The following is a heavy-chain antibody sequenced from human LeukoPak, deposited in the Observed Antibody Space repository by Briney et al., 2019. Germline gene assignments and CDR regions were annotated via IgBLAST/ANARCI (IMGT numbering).Heavy chain of an antibody. J-gene: IGHJ5*02. Sequence: SETLSLTCTVSGGSISSYYWSWIRQPPGKGLEWIGYIYYSGSTYYNPSLKSRVTISVDTSKNQFSLKLSSVTAADTAVYYCARESLGYNWFDPWGQGTLVTVSS. CDR1: GGSISSYY. CDR2: IYYSGST. CDR3: ARESLGYNWFDP. V-gene: IGHV4-30-4*08. D-gene: IGHD1-26*01.